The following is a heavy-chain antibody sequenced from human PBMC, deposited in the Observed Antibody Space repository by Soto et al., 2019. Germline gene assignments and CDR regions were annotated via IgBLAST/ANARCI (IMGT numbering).Heavy chain of an antibody. CDR2: ISGSGGST. CDR3: AKVAYFMIVVVYYFDY. J-gene: IGHJ4*02. Sequence: EVQLLESGGGLVQPGGSLRLSCAASGFTFSSYAMSWVRRAPGKGLEWVSAISGSGGSTYYADSVKGRFTISRDNSKNTLYLQMNSLRAEDTAVYYCAKVAYFMIVVVYYFDYWGQGTLVTVSS. D-gene: IGHD3-22*01. CDR1: GFTFSSYA. V-gene: IGHV3-23*01.